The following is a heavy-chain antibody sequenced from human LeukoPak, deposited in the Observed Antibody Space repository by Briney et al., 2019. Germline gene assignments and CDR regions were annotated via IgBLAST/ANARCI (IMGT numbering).Heavy chain of an antibody. Sequence: GGSLRLSCAASGFTFSSYWMHWVRQAPGKGLVWVSRISSDGSSTTYADSVKGRFTISRDNAKNTLYLQMNSLRVEDTAVYYCARVTYYYASGSLAAYYFDYWGQGTLVTVSS. CDR3: ARVTYYYASGSLAAYYFDY. CDR2: ISSDGSST. D-gene: IGHD3-10*01. J-gene: IGHJ4*02. CDR1: GFTFSSYW. V-gene: IGHV3-74*01.